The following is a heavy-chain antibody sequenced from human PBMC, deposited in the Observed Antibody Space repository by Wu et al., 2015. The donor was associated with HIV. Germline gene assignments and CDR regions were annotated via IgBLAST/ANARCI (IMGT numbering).Heavy chain of an antibody. J-gene: IGHJ6*03. CDR1: GGTFSSYA. CDR2: IIPIFGTA. CDR3: ARDVLRGVTNPPDYYYYMDV. Sequence: QVQLVQSGAEMKKPGSSVKVSCKASGGTFSSYAINWVRQAPGQGLEWMGGIIPIFGTANYAQKFQGRVTISADESTSTVYMELSSLRSEDTAVYYCARDVLRGVTNPPDYYYYMDVWGKGTTVIVSS. V-gene: IGHV1-69*12. D-gene: IGHD3-10*01.